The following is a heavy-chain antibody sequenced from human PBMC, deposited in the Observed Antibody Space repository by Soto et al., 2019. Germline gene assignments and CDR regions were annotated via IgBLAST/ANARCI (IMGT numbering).Heavy chain of an antibody. CDR1: GGSINAYF. CDR2: VYYSGNT. V-gene: IGHV4-59*01. Sequence: SETLSLTCTVSGGSINAYFWTWIRQAPGKGLEWIGYVYYSGNTNYNPSLKSRVSISLHTSKNQFSLKLSSVTAADTAVYYCARGVDRQWADYWGQGTLVTVSS. CDR3: ARGVDRQWADY. D-gene: IGHD6-19*01. J-gene: IGHJ4*02.